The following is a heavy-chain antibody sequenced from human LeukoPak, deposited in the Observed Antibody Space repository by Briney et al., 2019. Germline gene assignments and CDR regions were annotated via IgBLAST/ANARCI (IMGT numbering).Heavy chain of an antibody. CDR3: AREVYRKAYGDYGGFDP. V-gene: IGHV4-59*12. CDR2: IYGSGST. J-gene: IGHJ5*02. CDR1: GGSIRRYF. Sequence: SETLSLTCTVSGGSIRRYFWNWIRQPPGKGLEWIGYIYGSGSTTYNPSLKSRVTISVDTSKNQFSLKLRSVTAADTAVYYCAREVYRKAYGDYGGFDPWGQGTLVTVSS. D-gene: IGHD4-17*01.